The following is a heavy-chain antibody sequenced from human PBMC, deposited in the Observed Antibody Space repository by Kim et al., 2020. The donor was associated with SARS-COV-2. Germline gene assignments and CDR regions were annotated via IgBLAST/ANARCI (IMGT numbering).Heavy chain of an antibody. V-gene: IGHV1-18*01. CDR2: ISAYNGNT. J-gene: IGHJ6*03. CDR3: ARDRGYGSGSPSSYYYYYYMDV. CDR1: GYTFTSYG. Sequence: ASVKVSCKASGYTFTSYGISWVRQAPGQGLEWMGWISAYNGNTNYAQKLQGRVTMTTDTSTSTAYMELRSLRSDDTAVYYCARDRGYGSGSPSSYYYYYYMDVWGKGTPVTVSS. D-gene: IGHD3-10*01.